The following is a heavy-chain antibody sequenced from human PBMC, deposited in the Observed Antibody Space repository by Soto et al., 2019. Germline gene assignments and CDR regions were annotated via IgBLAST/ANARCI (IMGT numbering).Heavy chain of an antibody. D-gene: IGHD6-19*01. CDR1: GFTFSSYA. CDR2: ISGSGGST. CDR3: AKDRKYSSGWYLRGSPFDY. Sequence: GGSLRLSCAASGFTFSSYAMSWVRQAPGKGLEWVSAISGSGGSTYYADSVKGRFTISRDNSKNTLYLQMNSLRAEDTAVYYCAKDRKYSSGWYLRGSPFDYWGQGTLVTVSS. V-gene: IGHV3-23*01. J-gene: IGHJ4*02.